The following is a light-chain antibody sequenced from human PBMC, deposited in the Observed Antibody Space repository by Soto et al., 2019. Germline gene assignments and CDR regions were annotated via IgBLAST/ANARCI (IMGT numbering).Light chain of an antibody. CDR2: DVN. V-gene: IGLV2-11*01. Sequence: QSALTQPRSVSGSPGQSVTFSCTGTSGDIGAYNYVSWYQFHPGKAPKMIIYDVNKRPSGVPDRFSGSKSGNTASLTISGLQAEDEADYYCSSWTSSTTQVLGGGTKLTVL. CDR1: SGDIGAYNY. CDR3: SSWTSSTTQV. J-gene: IGLJ3*02.